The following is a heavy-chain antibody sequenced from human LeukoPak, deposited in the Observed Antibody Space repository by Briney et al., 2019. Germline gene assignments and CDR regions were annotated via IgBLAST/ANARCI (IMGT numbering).Heavy chain of an antibody. J-gene: IGHJ4*02. CDR1: GYTFTSYD. D-gene: IGHD7-27*01. V-gene: IGHV1-8*01. CDR2: MNPNSGNT. Sequence: GASVKVSCKASGYTFTSYDIHWVRQATGQGLEWMGWMNPNSGNTGYAQKFQGRVTMTRNTSISTAYMELSSLRAEDTAVYYCARDLNWETYWGQGTLVSVSS. CDR3: ARDLNWETY.